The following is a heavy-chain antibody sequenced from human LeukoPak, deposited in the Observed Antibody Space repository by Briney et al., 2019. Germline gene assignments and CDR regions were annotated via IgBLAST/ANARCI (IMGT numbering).Heavy chain of an antibody. V-gene: IGHV4-30-4*02. CDR1: GGSISSGDYY. CDR3: ARDYCSGGSCHGTDY. J-gene: IGHJ4*02. CDR2: IYYSGST. Sequence: PSETLSLTCTVSGGSISSGDYYWSWIRQPPGKGLEWIGYIYYSGSTYYNPSLKSRVTISVDTSKNQFFLKLSSVTAADTAVYYCARDYCSGGSCHGTDYWGQGTLVTVSS. D-gene: IGHD2-15*01.